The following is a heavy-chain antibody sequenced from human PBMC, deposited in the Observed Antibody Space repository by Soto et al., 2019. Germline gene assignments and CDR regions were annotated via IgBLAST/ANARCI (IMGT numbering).Heavy chain of an antibody. Sequence: ASVKVSCKASGGTFSSYAISWVRQAPGQGLEWMGGIIPIFGTANYAQKFQGRVAITADESTSTAYMELSSLRSEDTAVYYCASILAYCGGDCYSFDYWGQGTLVTVSS. J-gene: IGHJ4*02. CDR3: ASILAYCGGDCYSFDY. D-gene: IGHD2-21*02. V-gene: IGHV1-69*13. CDR1: GGTFSSYA. CDR2: IIPIFGTA.